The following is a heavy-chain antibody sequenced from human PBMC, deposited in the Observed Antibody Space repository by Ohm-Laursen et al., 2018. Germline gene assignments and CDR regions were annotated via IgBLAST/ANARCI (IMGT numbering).Heavy chain of an antibody. CDR1: GFTFSSYG. D-gene: IGHD4/OR15-4a*01. Sequence: SLRLSCSAPGFTFSSYGMHWVRQAPGKGLEWMAGISKDGSNTYYGHSVEGRFTISRDNSMNTLYLQMNSLRPEDTAVYYCAKDIRTMAGRDVWGQGTTVTVSS. CDR3: AKDIRTMAGRDV. J-gene: IGHJ6*02. CDR2: ISKDGSNT. V-gene: IGHV3-30*18.